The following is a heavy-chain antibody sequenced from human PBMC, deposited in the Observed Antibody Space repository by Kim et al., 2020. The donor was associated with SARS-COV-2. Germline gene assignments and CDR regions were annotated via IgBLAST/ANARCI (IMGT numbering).Heavy chain of an antibody. J-gene: IGHJ6*02. V-gene: IGHV1-3*01. CDR1: GYTFTSYA. CDR2: INAGNGNT. D-gene: IGHD3-10*01. Sequence: ASVKVSCKASGYTFTSYAMHWVRQAPGQRLEWMGWINAGNGNTKYSQKFQGRVTITRDTSASTAYMELSSLRSEDTAVYYCARDPRRLWFGEPLNYYYYYGMDVWGQGTTVTVSS. CDR3: ARDPRRLWFGEPLNYYYYYGMDV.